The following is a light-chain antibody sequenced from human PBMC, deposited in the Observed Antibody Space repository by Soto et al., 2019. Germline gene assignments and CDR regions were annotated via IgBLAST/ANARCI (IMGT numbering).Light chain of an antibody. V-gene: IGKV3-20*01. Sequence: EIVLTQSPGTLSLSPGERATLSCRASQSVSSSYLAWYQHKPGQAPRLLIYGASSRATGIPDRFSGSGSGTDFTLTISRLEPEDFAVYYCQHYGSYPPYTFGQGPTLEIK. J-gene: IGKJ2*01. CDR1: QSVSSSY. CDR2: GAS. CDR3: QHYGSYPPYT.